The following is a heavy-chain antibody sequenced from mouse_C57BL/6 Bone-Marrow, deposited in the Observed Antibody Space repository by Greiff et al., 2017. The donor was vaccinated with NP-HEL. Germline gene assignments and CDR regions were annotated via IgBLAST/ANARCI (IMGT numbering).Heavy chain of an antibody. Sequence: VQLQQSGPELVKPGASVKISCKASGYTFTDYYINWVKQRPGQGLEWIGWIFPGSGSTYYNEKFKGKATLTVDKSSSTAYMLLSSLTSEDSAVYFCAREGPTVVAPYYAMDYWGQGTSVTVSS. CDR2: IFPGSGST. V-gene: IGHV1-75*01. CDR1: GYTFTDYY. D-gene: IGHD1-1*01. CDR3: AREGPTVVAPYYAMDY. J-gene: IGHJ4*01.